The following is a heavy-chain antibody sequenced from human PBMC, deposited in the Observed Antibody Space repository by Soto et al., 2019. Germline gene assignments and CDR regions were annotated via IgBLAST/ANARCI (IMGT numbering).Heavy chain of an antibody. CDR3: ARSSREFRSSGYFDY. CDR1: GGTFSSYA. Sequence: QVQLVQSGAEVKKPGSSVKVSCKASGGTFSSYAISWVRQAPGQGLEWMGGIIPIFGTANYAQKFQGIVSITADESTSSAYMELISLRSEDTAVYYCARSSREFRSSGYFDYWGQGTLVTVSS. D-gene: IGHD3-22*01. V-gene: IGHV1-69*01. CDR2: IIPIFGTA. J-gene: IGHJ4*02.